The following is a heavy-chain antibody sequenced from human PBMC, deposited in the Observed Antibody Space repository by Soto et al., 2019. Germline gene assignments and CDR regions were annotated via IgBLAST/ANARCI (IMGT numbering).Heavy chain of an antibody. J-gene: IGHJ4*02. CDR2: IYHSGST. CDR3: ARAGGLGAVAADD. CDR1: GGSISSGGYS. Sequence: QLQLQESGSGLVKPSQTLSLTCAVSGGSISSGGYSWSWIRQPPGKGLEWIGYIYHSGSTYYNPSLMSRVTILVDRSKNQFSLKLSSVTAADTAVYYCARAGGLGAVAADDWGQGTLVTVSS. D-gene: IGHD6-19*01. V-gene: IGHV4-30-2*01.